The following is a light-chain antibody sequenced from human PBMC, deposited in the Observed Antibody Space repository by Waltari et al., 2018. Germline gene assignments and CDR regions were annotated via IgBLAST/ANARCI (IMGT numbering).Light chain of an antibody. CDR3: SSYTSSSTPHV. J-gene: IGLJ3*02. CDR1: SSYVGGYNY. Sequence: QSALTHPASVSGSPGQSITISCTGTSSYVGGYNYVSWYQQHPGKAPKLMIYDVSNRPSGVSNRFSGSKSGNTASLTISGLQAEDEADYYCSSYTSSSTPHVFGGGTKLTVI. V-gene: IGLV2-14*01. CDR2: DVS.